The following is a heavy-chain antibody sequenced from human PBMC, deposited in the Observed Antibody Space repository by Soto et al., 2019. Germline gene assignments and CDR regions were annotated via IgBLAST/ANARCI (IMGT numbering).Heavy chain of an antibody. CDR1: GGTFSTYS. CDR3: ARGDTNARSWYFCFDT. Sequence: GASVKVSCKASGGTFSTYSINWVRQAPGQGLEWMGGIIPLFGTTNYAQKFKGRVTITADESTSTAYMELSSLRAEDAAVYYCARGDTNARSWYFCFDTWGQGTLVTVSS. J-gene: IGHJ5*02. V-gene: IGHV1-69*13. D-gene: IGHD6-13*01. CDR2: IIPLFGTT.